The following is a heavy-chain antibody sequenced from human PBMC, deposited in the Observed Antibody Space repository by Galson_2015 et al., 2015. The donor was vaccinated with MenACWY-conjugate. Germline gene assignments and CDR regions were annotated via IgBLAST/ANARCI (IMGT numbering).Heavy chain of an antibody. V-gene: IGHV4-34*01. D-gene: IGHD3-22*01. Sequence: ETLSLTCAVYGGSFSGYYWSWIRQPPGKGLEWIGEINHSGSTNYNPSLKSRVTISVDTSKNQFSLKLSSVTAADTAVYYCARVVNGYYYDSSGYYFDYWGQGTLVTVSS. CDR2: INHSGST. J-gene: IGHJ4*02. CDR1: GGSFSGYY. CDR3: ARVVNGYYYDSSGYYFDY.